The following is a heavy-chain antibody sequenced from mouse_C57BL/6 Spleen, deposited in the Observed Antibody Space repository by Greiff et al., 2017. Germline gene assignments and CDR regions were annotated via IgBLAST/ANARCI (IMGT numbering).Heavy chain of an antibody. CDR3: ARQGARGYAMDY. V-gene: IGHV5-12*01. CDR1: GFTFSDYY. J-gene: IGHJ4*01. CDR2: ISNGGGST. Sequence: EVQVVESGGGLVQPGGSLKLSCAASGFTFSDYYMYWVRQTPEKRLEWVAYISNGGGSTYYPDTVKGRFTISRDNAKNTLYLQMSRLKSEDTAMYYCARQGARGYAMDYWGQGTSVTVSS.